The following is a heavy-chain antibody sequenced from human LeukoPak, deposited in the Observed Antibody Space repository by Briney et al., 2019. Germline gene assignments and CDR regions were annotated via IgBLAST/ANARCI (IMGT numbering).Heavy chain of an antibody. J-gene: IGHJ4*02. CDR2: FDPEDGET. CDR3: ATDDGAAMGNHFDY. V-gene: IGHV1-24*01. Sequence: VASVKVSCKVSGYTLTELSMHWVRQAPGKGLEWMGGFDPEDGETIYAQKFQGRVTMTEDTSTDTAYMERSSLRSEDTAVYYCATDDGAAMGNHFDYWGQGTLVTVSS. CDR1: GYTLTELS. D-gene: IGHD5-18*01.